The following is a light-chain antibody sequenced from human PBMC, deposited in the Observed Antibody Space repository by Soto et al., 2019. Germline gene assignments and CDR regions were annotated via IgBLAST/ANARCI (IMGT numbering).Light chain of an antibody. J-gene: IGKJ1*01. Sequence: DIQMTQSPSSLSASLGDRVTITCRASQSINSCLRWFQQKPGQAPKLLIYAASSLQSGVPSRFSGSGSGTDYIITSDSRQPEDFATYHCQLSYLAPATFGQGTQVGVK. CDR2: AAS. V-gene: IGKV1-39*01. CDR1: QSINSC. CDR3: QLSYLAPAT.